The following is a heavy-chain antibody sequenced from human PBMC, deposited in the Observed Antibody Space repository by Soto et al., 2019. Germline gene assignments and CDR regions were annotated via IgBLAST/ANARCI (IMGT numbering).Heavy chain of an antibody. D-gene: IGHD3-22*01. Sequence: ASVKVSCKASGYTFTSYGISWVRQAPGQGLEWMGWISAYNGNTNYAQKLQGRVTMTTDTSTSTAYMELRSLRSDDTAVYYCARTAYYYDSRGYANAFDIWGQGTMVTVSS. CDR2: ISAYNGNT. J-gene: IGHJ3*02. V-gene: IGHV1-18*01. CDR3: ARTAYYYDSRGYANAFDI. CDR1: GYTFTSYG.